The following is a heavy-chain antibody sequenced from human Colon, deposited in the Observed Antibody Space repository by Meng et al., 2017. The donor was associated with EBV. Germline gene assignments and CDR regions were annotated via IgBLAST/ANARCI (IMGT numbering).Heavy chain of an antibody. Sequence: QVQSQGSGPGLVEPSGTPSLTCAVSGGSISTSDWWSWVRQPPGKGLEWIGEIYRGGGTNYNPSFKSQVTISVDTSNNHFSLKLSYVTAADTAVYYCARVRVIPAAVGFDYWGQGTLVTVSS. CDR2: IYRGGGT. J-gene: IGHJ4*02. D-gene: IGHD2-2*01. V-gene: IGHV4-4*02. CDR1: GGSISTSDW. CDR3: ARVRVIPAAVGFDY.